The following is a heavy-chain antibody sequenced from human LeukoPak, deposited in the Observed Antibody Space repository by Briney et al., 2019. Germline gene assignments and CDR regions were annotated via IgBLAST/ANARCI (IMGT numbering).Heavy chain of an antibody. Sequence: GGSLRLSCAASGFTFSSYGMHWVRQAPGKGLEWVAVIWYDGSNKYYADSVKGRFTISRDNSKNTLYLQMNSLRAEDTAVYYCAREGVPAASNDYWGQGTLVTVSS. V-gene: IGHV3-33*01. J-gene: IGHJ4*02. CDR2: IWYDGSNK. D-gene: IGHD2-2*01. CDR1: GFTFSSYG. CDR3: AREGVPAASNDY.